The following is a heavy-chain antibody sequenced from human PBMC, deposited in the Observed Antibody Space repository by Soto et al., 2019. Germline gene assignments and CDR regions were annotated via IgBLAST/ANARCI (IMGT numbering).Heavy chain of an antibody. D-gene: IGHD6-13*01. CDR1: GGSISSYY. J-gene: IGHJ4*02. Sequence: QVQLQESGPGLVKPSETLSLTCTVSGGSISSYYWSWIRQPPGKGLEWIGYMYYSGKTNYNPSLKSRVTISVDTSKNQFSLKGSSVTAADTAVYYCARNIAAAGSEGLDYWGQGTLVTVSS. CDR2: MYYSGKT. CDR3: ARNIAAAGSEGLDY. V-gene: IGHV4-59*01.